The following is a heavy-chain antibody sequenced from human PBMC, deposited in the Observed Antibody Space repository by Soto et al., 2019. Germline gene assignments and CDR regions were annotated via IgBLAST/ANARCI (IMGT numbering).Heavy chain of an antibody. CDR3: ARLHGYCISSSCHGHYAMDV. V-gene: IGHV4-39*01. J-gene: IGHJ6*02. Sequence: QLRLQESGPGLVKPSETLSLTCTVSSASISSSSYTWGWIRQPPGKGLEWIGSIYYSGTTYYNPSLNGRVTVSVDTSKNQFSLKVTSVTAADTAVYYCARLHGYCISSSCHGHYAMDVWGQGTTVTVSS. CDR1: SASISSSSYT. D-gene: IGHD2-2*01. CDR2: IYYSGTT.